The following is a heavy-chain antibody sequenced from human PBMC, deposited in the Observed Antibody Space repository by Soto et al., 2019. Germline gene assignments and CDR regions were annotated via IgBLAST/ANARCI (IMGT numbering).Heavy chain of an antibody. CDR2: IYYSGSF. J-gene: IGHJ4*02. CDR3: ARAPETPPILGVVRPYFFNY. V-gene: IGHV4-59*12. D-gene: IGHD3-3*01. Sequence: SETLSLTCTVSGGSISSYYWSWIRQPPGKGLDWIGYIYYSGSFNYNPSLKGRVMISPDTAKNQFSLRLTSVTAADTAVYYCARAPETPPILGVVRPYFFNYWGQGTLVTVSS. CDR1: GGSISSYY.